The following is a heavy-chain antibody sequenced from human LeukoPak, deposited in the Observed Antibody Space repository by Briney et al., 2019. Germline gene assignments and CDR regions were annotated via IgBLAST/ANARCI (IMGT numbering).Heavy chain of an antibody. D-gene: IGHD1-26*01. CDR3: ARPYSGSYPYFDY. J-gene: IGHJ4*02. CDR1: GYTFTVYY. Sequence: ASVTVSCKASGYTFTVYYMHWVRQAPGQGLEWMGWINPNSGGTNYAQKFQGRVTMARDTSISTAYMELSRLRSDDTAVYYCARPYSGSYPYFDYWGQGTLVTVSS. V-gene: IGHV1-2*02. CDR2: INPNSGGT.